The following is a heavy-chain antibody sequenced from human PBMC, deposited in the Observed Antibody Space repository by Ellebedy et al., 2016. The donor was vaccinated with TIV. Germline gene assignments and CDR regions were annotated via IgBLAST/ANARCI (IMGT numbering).Heavy chain of an antibody. CDR3: ARDMGWGNERINDAFDI. V-gene: IGHV3-7*01. J-gene: IGHJ3*02. CDR1: GFSFINYW. D-gene: IGHD7-27*01. CDR2: INQDGSQK. Sequence: GESLKISCAASGFSFINYWMTWVRQAPGKGLEWMANINQDGSQKYYVDSVRGRFTISRDNAHNSLFLQMNSLRAEDTAVYYCARDMGWGNERINDAFDIWGQGTMVTVSS.